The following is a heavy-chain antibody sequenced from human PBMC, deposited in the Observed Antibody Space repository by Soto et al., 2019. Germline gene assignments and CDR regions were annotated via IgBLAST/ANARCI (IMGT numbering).Heavy chain of an antibody. CDR1: GLSLSARGMG. Sequence: ESGAELGNATRTVRLTCTFSGLSLSARGMGVGWIRQPPGKALEWLALIYWDGDKWYSPSLRSRLTITEDTSKDQVVLTMTNMDPVDTATYYCAHRSTGWQYYFDYWGQGTLVTVSS. CDR2: IYWDGDK. V-gene: IGHV2-5*02. CDR3: AHRSTGWQYYFDY. J-gene: IGHJ4*02. D-gene: IGHD6-19*01.